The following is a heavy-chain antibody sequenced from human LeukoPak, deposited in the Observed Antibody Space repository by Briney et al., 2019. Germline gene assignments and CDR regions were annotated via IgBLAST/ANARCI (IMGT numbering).Heavy chain of an antibody. V-gene: IGHV1-8*01. J-gene: IGHJ4*02. CDR3: ARVYRQLRPYYFDY. Sequence: ASVKVSCKASGYTFTSYDINWVRQATGQGLEWMGWMNPNSGNTGYAQKFQGRVTMTRNTSISTAYMELNSLRSEDTAVYYCARVYRQLRPYYFDYWGQGTLVTVSS. D-gene: IGHD4-23*01. CDR1: GYTFTSYD. CDR2: MNPNSGNT.